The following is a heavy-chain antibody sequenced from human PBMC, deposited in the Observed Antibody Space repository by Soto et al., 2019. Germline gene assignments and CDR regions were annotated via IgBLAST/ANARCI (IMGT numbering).Heavy chain of an antibody. V-gene: IGHV3-23*01. CDR2: ISGGGSV. J-gene: IGHJ4*02. CDR3: AKKGDYYYFQS. CDR1: GVTCSTYV. Sequence: VGSLRLSCASSGVTCSTYVMRWVRQAPGKGLEWVSSISGGGSVYYADSVKGRFTISRDNSQNTLYLQMNSLRAEDSAIYYCAKKGDYYYFQSWGQGTLVTVSS. D-gene: IGHD4-17*01.